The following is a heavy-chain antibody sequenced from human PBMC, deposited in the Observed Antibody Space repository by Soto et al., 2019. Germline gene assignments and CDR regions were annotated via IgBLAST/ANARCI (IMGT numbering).Heavy chain of an antibody. J-gene: IGHJ5*02. CDR1: GGSISSGDYY. CDR3: ARGRDYKEGPTEFDP. D-gene: IGHD4-4*01. Sequence: QVQLQESGPGLVKPSQTLSLTCTVSGGSISSGDYYWSWIRQPPGKGLEWIGYIYYSGSTYYNPSLKSRVTISVDTSKNQFSLKLSSVTAADTAVYYCARGRDYKEGPTEFDPWGQGTLVTVSS. CDR2: IYYSGST. V-gene: IGHV4-30-4*01.